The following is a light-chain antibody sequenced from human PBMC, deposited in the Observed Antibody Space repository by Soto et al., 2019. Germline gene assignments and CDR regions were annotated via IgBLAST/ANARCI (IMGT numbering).Light chain of an antibody. CDR2: DVG. CDR1: SSDVGGYNS. V-gene: IGLV2-14*03. Sequence: SELTRVVYVCMSHGAALPITKNGTSSDVGGYNSVSWYQHHPGKAPKLILYDVGDRPSGVSYRFSGSKSGNTASLTISGLQAADEADYFCSSFTSSMTNVFGRGTKVTVL. J-gene: IGLJ1*01. CDR3: SSFTSSMTNV.